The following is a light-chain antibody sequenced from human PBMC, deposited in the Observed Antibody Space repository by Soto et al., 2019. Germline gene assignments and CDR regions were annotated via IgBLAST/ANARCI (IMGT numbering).Light chain of an antibody. V-gene: IGKV3-20*01. Sequence: EIVLTQSPGTLSLSPGERATLSCRASQSFSSSYLAWYQQKPGQAPRLLIYETSSRATGIPDRFSDSGSQTDFTLTISRLEPEDFAVYYCQQYGSSGTFGQGTKVDIK. CDR3: QQYGSSGT. J-gene: IGKJ1*01. CDR2: ETS. CDR1: QSFSSSY.